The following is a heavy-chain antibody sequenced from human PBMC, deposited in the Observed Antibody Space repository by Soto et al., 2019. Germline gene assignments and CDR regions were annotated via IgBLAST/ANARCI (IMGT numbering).Heavy chain of an antibody. D-gene: IGHD1-1*01. J-gene: IGHJ6*03. CDR3: ASGQITRRHYYYYYVDV. Sequence: QVQLVQSVAEVKKPGSSVKVSCKASGGTFSSYTISWVRQAPGQGLEWMGRIIPILGIANYAQKFQGRVTITADKSTCTAYMELSSLRSEDTAVYYCASGQITRRHYYYYYVDVWGKGTTVTVSS. CDR2: IIPILGIA. CDR1: GGTFSSYT. V-gene: IGHV1-69*02.